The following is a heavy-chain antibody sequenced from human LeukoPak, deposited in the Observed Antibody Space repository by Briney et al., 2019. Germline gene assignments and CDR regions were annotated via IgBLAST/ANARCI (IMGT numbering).Heavy chain of an antibody. Sequence: TFGDYAMNWFRQPPGKGLEWIGYIYYSGSTYYNPSLKSRVTISVDTSKNQFSLKLSSVTAADTAVYYCARAGGGGLRFLEWFSRDYYMDVWGKGTTVTVSS. V-gene: IGHV4-30-4*08. D-gene: IGHD3-3*01. CDR1: TFGDYA. J-gene: IGHJ6*03. CDR2: IYYSGST. CDR3: ARAGGGGLRFLEWFSRDYYMDV.